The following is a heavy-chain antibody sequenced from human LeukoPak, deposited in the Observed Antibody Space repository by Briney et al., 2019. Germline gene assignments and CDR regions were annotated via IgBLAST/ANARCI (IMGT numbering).Heavy chain of an antibody. CDR3: AKDISSGGVVVPAAALDY. Sequence: GGSLRLSCAASGFTFDDYAMHWVRQAPGKGLEWVSGISWNSGSIGYADSVKGRFTISRDNAKNFLYLQMNSLRAEDTALYYCAKDISSGGVVVPAAALDYWGQGTLVTVSS. D-gene: IGHD2-2*01. CDR2: ISWNSGSI. V-gene: IGHV3-9*01. CDR1: GFTFDDYA. J-gene: IGHJ4*02.